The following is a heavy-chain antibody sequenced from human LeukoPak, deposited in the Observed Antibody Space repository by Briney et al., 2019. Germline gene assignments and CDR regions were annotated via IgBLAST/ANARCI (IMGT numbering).Heavy chain of an antibody. Sequence: GGSLRLSCATSGFTFSSSTFGSYTMTWVRQAPGKGLEWVSSISSTGTYIYYTDSVKGRSTISRDIANSLLYLQMNSLRADDTAVYYCARDLDYSTGFDYWGQGTLVTVSS. CDR2: ISSTGTYI. CDR3: ARDLDYSTGFDY. CDR1: GFTFSSSTFGSYT. V-gene: IGHV3-21*01. D-gene: IGHD4-11*01. J-gene: IGHJ4*02.